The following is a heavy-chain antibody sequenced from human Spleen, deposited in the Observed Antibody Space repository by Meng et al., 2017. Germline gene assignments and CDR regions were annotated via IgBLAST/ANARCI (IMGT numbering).Heavy chain of an antibody. Sequence: QPEQRPGLVSPSEPLSPSCTVSGGSNSSSSYYWGWIRQPPGKGLEWIGSIYYSGSTYYNPSLKSRVTISVDTSKNQFSLKLSSVTAADTAVYYCARGSRSSHYYDSSGYYDYWGQGTLVTVSS. J-gene: IGHJ4*02. CDR2: IYYSGST. V-gene: IGHV4-39*07. CDR1: GGSNSSSSYY. CDR3: ARGSRSSHYYDSSGYYDY. D-gene: IGHD3-22*01.